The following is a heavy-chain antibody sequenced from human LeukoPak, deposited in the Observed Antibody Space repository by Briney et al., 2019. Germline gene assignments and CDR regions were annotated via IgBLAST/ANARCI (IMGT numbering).Heavy chain of an antibody. CDR1: GFTFSIYW. CDR3: ARCLSYGPHGAFDI. CDR2: IKQDGSER. D-gene: IGHD5-18*01. Sequence: GGSLRLSCAASGFTFSIYWMSWVRQAPGKGLEWVANIKQDGSERYYVDSVKGRFTLSRDNAKNSLYLQMNSLRAEDTAVYYCARCLSYGPHGAFDIWGQGTMVTVSS. V-gene: IGHV3-7*03. J-gene: IGHJ3*02.